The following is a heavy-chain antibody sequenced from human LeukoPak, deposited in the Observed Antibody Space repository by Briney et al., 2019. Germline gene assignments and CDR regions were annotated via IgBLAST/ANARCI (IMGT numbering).Heavy chain of an antibody. CDR1: GFTFSSYA. D-gene: IGHD3-9*01. V-gene: IGHV3-23*01. CDR2: ISGSGGST. Sequence: GGSLRLSCAASGFTFSSYAMSWVRQAPGKGLEWVSAISGSGGSTYYADSVKGRFTISRDNSKNTLYLQMNSLRAEDTAVYYCAKVGERYFDWLLSQDAFDIWGQGTMVTVSS. CDR3: AKVGERYFDWLLSQDAFDI. J-gene: IGHJ3*02.